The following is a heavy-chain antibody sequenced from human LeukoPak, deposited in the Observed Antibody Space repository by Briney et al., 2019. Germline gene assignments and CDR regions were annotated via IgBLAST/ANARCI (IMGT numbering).Heavy chain of an antibody. CDR3: ARDDSSDTYV. CDR1: GCTFSSYS. CDR2: ISSSSSYI. Sequence: PGGSLRLSCAASGCTFSSYSMNWVRQAPGKGPEWVSSISSSSSYIYYADSVKGRFTISRDNAKNSLYLQTNSLRVEDTAVYYCARDDSSDTYVRGKRTTGTVSS. V-gene: IGHV3-21*01. D-gene: IGHD3-22*01. J-gene: IGHJ6*01.